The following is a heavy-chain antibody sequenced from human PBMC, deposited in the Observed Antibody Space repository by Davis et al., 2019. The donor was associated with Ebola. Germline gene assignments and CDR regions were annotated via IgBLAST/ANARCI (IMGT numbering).Heavy chain of an antibody. CDR3: ARESDYDFWSGYYPNWFDP. Sequence: GESLKISCAASGFTFSSYEMNWVRQAPGKGLEWVSYISSSGSTIYYADSVKGRFTISRDNAKNSLYLQMNSLRAEDTAVYYCARESDYDFWSGYYPNWFDPWGQGTLVTVSS. CDR1: GFTFSSYE. J-gene: IGHJ5*02. D-gene: IGHD3-3*01. V-gene: IGHV3-48*03. CDR2: ISSSGSTI.